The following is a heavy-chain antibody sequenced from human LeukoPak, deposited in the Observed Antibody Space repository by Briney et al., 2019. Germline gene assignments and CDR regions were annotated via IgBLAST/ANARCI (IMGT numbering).Heavy chain of an antibody. V-gene: IGHV3-23*01. CDR3: ARVRIQLWLPFDY. CDR2: ISGSGGST. Sequence: GGSLRLSCAASGFTFSSYAMSWVRQAPGKGLEWVSAISGSGGSTYYADSVKGRFTISRDNAKNSLYLQMNSLRAEDTAVYYCARVRIQLWLPFDYWGQGTLVTVSS. J-gene: IGHJ4*02. CDR1: GFTFSSYA. D-gene: IGHD5-18*01.